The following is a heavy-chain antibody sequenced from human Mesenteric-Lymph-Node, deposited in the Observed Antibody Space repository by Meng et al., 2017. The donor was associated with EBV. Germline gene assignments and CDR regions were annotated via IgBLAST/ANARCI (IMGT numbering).Heavy chain of an antibody. Sequence: QLQLQESGPGLVRPSGTLSLICTVSRDSISSTSYHWGWIRQPPGKGLEWIGSSYYSGTTYFTPSLESRVSISVDTSKKQFSLRLTSVTAADTAVYYCARQYGSSFDYWGQGTLVTVSS. CDR3: ARQYGSSFDY. CDR2: SYYSGTT. V-gene: IGHV4-39*01. D-gene: IGHD3-10*01. CDR1: RDSISSTSYH. J-gene: IGHJ4*02.